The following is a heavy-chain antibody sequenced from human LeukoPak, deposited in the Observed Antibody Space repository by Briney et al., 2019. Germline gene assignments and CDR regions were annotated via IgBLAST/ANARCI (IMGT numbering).Heavy chain of an antibody. Sequence: SETLSLTCTVSGGSISSYYWSWIRQPPGKGLEWIGYIYYSGSTNYNPSLKSRVTISVDTSKNQFSLKLSSVTAADTAVYYCARRYYYYYMDVWGKGTTVTVPS. J-gene: IGHJ6*03. V-gene: IGHV4-59*01. CDR3: ARRYYYYYMDV. CDR1: GGSISSYY. CDR2: IYYSGST.